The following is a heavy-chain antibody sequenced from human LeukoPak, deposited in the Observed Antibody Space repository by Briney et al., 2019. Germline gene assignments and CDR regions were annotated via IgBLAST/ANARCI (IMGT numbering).Heavy chain of an antibody. CDR1: GGSIDSGSYY. V-gene: IGHV4-39*07. D-gene: IGHD3-10*01. CDR3: ARVDYYGSGSSAFDY. J-gene: IGHJ4*02. Sequence: SETLSLTCTVSGGSIDSGSYYWGWIRQPPGKGLEWIGSNSGNTYYNPSLKSRVTISVDTSKNEFSLKLTSVTAADTAVYYCARVDYYGSGSSAFDYWGQGTLVTVSS. CDR2: NSGNT.